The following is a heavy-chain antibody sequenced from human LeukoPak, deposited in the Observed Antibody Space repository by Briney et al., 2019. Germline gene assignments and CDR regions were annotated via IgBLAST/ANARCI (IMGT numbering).Heavy chain of an antibody. Sequence: GASVKVSCKASGYTFTSYGISWVRQAPGQGLEWMGWISAYNGNTNYAQKLQGRVTMTTDTSTSTAYMELRSLRSDDTAVYYCARTFTFGGVIVPPGAFDIWGQGTMVTVSS. CDR3: ARTFTFGGVIVPPGAFDI. V-gene: IGHV1-18*01. CDR1: GYTFTSYG. D-gene: IGHD3-16*02. J-gene: IGHJ3*02. CDR2: ISAYNGNT.